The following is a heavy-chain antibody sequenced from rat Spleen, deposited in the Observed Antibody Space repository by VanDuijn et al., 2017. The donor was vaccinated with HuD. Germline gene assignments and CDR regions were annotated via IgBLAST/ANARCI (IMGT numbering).Heavy chain of an antibody. CDR1: DYSITSGYR. CDR2: MNGAGST. Sequence: EVQLQESGPGLVKPSQSLSLTCSVTDYSITSGYRWNWIRKFPGNRLEWMGFMNGAGSTNYNPSLKGRVSITSETSKNQFFLQVTSVTNEDTATYYSAGGPYISAVYAHWCQGTLVTVSS. V-gene: IGHV3-3*01. CDR3: AGGPYISAVYAH. D-gene: IGHD1-2*01. J-gene: IGHJ3*01.